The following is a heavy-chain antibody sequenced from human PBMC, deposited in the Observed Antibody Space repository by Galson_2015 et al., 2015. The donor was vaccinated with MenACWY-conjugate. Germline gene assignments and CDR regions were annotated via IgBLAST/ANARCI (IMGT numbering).Heavy chain of an antibody. J-gene: IGHJ4*02. D-gene: IGHD2-2*01. CDR1: GFTFSSYG. CDR2: IRYDGSNK. CDR3: AKVVGSANLGIDY. Sequence: SLRLSCAASGFTFSSYGMHWVRQAPGKGLEWVAFIRYDGSNKYYADSVKGRFTISRDNSKNTLYLQMNSLRAEDTAVYYCAKVVGSANLGIDYWGQGTLVTVSS. V-gene: IGHV3-30*02.